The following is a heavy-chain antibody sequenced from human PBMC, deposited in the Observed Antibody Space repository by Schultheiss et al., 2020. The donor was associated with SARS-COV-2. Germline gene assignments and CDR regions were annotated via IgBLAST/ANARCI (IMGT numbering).Heavy chain of an antibody. D-gene: IGHD2-2*01. V-gene: IGHV4-34*01. CDR2: INHSGST. J-gene: IGHJ6*03. Sequence: SETLSLTCTVSGGSISSYYWSWIRQPPGKGLEWIGEINHSGSTNYNPSLKSRVTISVDTSKNQFSLKLSSVTAADTAVYYCARLGRLGYCSSTSCPVYMDVWGQGTTVTVSS. CDR1: GGSISSYY. CDR3: ARLGRLGYCSSTSCPVYMDV.